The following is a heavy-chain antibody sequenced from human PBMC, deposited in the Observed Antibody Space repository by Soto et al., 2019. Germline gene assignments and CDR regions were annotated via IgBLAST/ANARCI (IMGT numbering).Heavy chain of an antibody. CDR3: ARVPTIHRGELFFYFDY. J-gene: IGHJ4*02. CDR2: ISAYNGNT. CDR1: GYTFTSYG. D-gene: IGHD3-10*01. V-gene: IGHV1-18*01. Sequence: QVQLVQSGAEVKKPGASVKVSCKASGYTFTSYGISWVRQAPGQGLEWMGRISAYNGNTNYAQKLQGRVTMTTDTSTSTAYMELRSLRSDDTAVYYCARVPTIHRGELFFYFDYWGQGTLVTVSS.